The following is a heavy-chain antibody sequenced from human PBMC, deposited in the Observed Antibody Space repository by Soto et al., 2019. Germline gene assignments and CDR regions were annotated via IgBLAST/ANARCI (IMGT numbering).Heavy chain of an antibody. CDR2: VNPSGGHT. V-gene: IGHV1-46*01. CDR3: ARGGHVVVVTAALDY. J-gene: IGHJ4*02. CDR1: GDTFTDYY. D-gene: IGHD2-21*02. Sequence: QVQLMQSGAEVKKPGASVKVSCKASGDTFTDYYIHWVRQAPGQGLEGMGTVNPSGGHTTYAQHFLGRVTMTRDTSTSRRYRELTSLTSDDTAIYYCARGGHVVVVTAALDYWGQGTLVTVSS.